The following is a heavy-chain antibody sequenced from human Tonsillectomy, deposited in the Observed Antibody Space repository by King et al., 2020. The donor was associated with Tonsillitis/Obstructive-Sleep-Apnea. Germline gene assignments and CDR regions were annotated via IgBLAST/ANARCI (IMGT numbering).Heavy chain of an antibody. CDR2: INPRNGDI. V-gene: IGHV1-2*06. CDR1: GYTFTGFL. J-gene: IGHJ5*02. CDR3: GRGNKSFDP. Sequence: QLVQSGAEVKKSGASVRVSCKASGYTFTGFLMHWVRQAPGQGLEWIGRINPRNGDINYAQKFQGRVTMTTDTSMKTAYMELTSLGSDDTAVYYCGRGNKSFDPWGQGTLVTVSS.